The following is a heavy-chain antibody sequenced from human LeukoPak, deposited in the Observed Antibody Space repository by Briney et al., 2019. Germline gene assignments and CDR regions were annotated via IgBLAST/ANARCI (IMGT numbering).Heavy chain of an antibody. J-gene: IGHJ4*02. Sequence: GGSLRLSCAASGFTFSSYSMNWVGQAPGKRLEWVSSISSSSSYIYYADSVKGRFTISRDNAKNSLYLQMNSLRAEDTAVYYCASLVFYDILTGPDYWGQGTLVTVSS. D-gene: IGHD3-9*01. CDR2: ISSSSSYI. CDR1: GFTFSSYS. CDR3: ASLVFYDILTGPDY. V-gene: IGHV3-21*01.